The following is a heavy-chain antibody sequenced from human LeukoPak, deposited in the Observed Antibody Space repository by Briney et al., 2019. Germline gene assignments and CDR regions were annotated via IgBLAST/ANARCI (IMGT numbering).Heavy chain of an antibody. CDR1: GFTFSSYA. Sequence: TGRSLRLSCAASGFTFSSYAMHWVRQAPGKGLEWVAVISYDGSNKYYADSVKGRFIISRDNSKNTLYLQMNSLRAEDTAMYYCARQFWGFDYWGQGTLVTVSS. J-gene: IGHJ4*02. CDR3: ARQFWGFDY. V-gene: IGHV3-30-3*01. D-gene: IGHD7-27*01. CDR2: ISYDGSNK.